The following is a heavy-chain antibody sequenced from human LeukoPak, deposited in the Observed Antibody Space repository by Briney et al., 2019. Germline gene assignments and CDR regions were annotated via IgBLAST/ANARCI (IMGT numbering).Heavy chain of an antibody. Sequence: ASVKVSCKASGYTLTGYYMHWVRQAPGQGLGWMGWINPNSGGTNYAQKFQGRVTMTRDTYISTAYMELSRLRSDDTAVYYCARGATWIQLWLLGYWGQGTLVTVSS. CDR1: GYTLTGYY. J-gene: IGHJ4*02. D-gene: IGHD5-18*01. CDR3: ARGATWIQLWLLGY. V-gene: IGHV1-2*02. CDR2: INPNSGGT.